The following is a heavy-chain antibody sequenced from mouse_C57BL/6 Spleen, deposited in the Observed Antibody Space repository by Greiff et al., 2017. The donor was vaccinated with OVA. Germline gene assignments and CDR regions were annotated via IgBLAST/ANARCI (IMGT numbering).Heavy chain of an antibody. Sequence: VQLQQSGAELMKPGASVKLSCKATGYTFTSYWIEWVKQRPGHGLEWIGEILPGSGSTNYNEKFKGKATFTVDKSSNTAYLQLSSLTSEDSAVYSCARSDGYYYAMDYWGQGTSVTVSS. CDR1: GYTFTSYW. D-gene: IGHD2-3*01. CDR2: ILPGSGST. J-gene: IGHJ4*01. V-gene: IGHV1-9*01. CDR3: ARSDGYYYAMDY.